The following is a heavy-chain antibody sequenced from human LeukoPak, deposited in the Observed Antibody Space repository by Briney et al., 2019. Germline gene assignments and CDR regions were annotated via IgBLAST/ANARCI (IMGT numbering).Heavy chain of an antibody. V-gene: IGHV4-30-4*08. CDR3: TGRPSGSFSY. CDR2: IFYSGST. CDR1: GGSISATDYY. J-gene: IGHJ4*02. D-gene: IGHD1-26*01. Sequence: SETLSLTCTVSGGSISATDYYWSWIRQPPGKGLEWIGYIFYSGSTYYNPSLRSRVSISLDTSKNQFSLKLTSVTAADTAVYYCTGRPSGSFSYWGRGTLVTVSS.